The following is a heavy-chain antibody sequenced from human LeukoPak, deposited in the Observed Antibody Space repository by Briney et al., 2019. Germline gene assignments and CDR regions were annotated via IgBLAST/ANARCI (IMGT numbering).Heavy chain of an antibody. CDR1: GFTFSNAW. J-gene: IGHJ3*02. V-gene: IGHV3-7*01. CDR3: AREGPGSADAFDI. CDR2: IKQDGSEK. D-gene: IGHD6-19*01. Sequence: GGSLRLSCAASGFTFSNAWMSWVRQAPGKGLEWVANIKQDGSEKYYVDSVKGRFTISRDNAKNSLYLQMNSLRAEDTAVYYCAREGPGSADAFDIWGQGTMVTVSS.